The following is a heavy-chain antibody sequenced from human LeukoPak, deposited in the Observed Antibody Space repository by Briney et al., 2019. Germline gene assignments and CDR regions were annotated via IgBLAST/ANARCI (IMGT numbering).Heavy chain of an antibody. D-gene: IGHD3-3*02. Sequence: GGSLRLSCAASGFTFSSYSMNWVRQAPGKGLEWVSSISSSSSYIYYADSVKGRFTISRDNAKNSLYLQMNSLRAEDTAVYYCARGTRTMGINDYWGQGTLVTVSS. CDR1: GFTFSSYS. CDR2: ISSSSSYI. CDR3: ARGTRTMGINDY. J-gene: IGHJ4*02. V-gene: IGHV3-21*01.